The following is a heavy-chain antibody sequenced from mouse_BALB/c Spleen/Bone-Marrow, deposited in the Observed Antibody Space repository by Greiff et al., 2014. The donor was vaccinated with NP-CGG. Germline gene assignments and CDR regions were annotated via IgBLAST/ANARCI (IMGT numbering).Heavy chain of an antibody. Sequence: DVKLVESGAELVKPGASVKLSCTASGFNIKDTYMHWVKQRPEQGLEWIGRIDPANGNTKXDPKFQGKATITADTSSNTAYLQLSSLTSEDTAVYYCATYYYGSSWGFAYWGQGTLVTVSA. CDR3: ATYYYGSSWGFAY. CDR1: GFNIKDTY. J-gene: IGHJ3*01. V-gene: IGHV14-3*02. CDR2: IDPANGNT. D-gene: IGHD1-1*01.